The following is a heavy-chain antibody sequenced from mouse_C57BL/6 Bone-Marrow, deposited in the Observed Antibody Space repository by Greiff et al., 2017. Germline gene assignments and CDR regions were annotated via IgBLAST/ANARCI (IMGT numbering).Heavy chain of an antibody. CDR3: ARLGRSLLAC. Sequence: EVQVVESGGDLVKPGGSLKLSCAASGFTFSSYGMSWVRQTPDKRLEWVATISSGGSYTYYPDSVKGRFTISRDNAKNTLYLQMSSLKSEDTAMYYCARLGRSLLACWGQGTLVTVSA. J-gene: IGHJ3*01. CDR1: GFTFSSYG. V-gene: IGHV5-6*01. CDR2: ISSGGSYT.